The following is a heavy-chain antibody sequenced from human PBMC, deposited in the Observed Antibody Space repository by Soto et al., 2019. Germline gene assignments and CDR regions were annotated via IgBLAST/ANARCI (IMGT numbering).Heavy chain of an antibody. CDR3: ARVGSSIATRPFDY. V-gene: IGHV4-30-4*01. J-gene: IGHJ4*02. D-gene: IGHD6-6*01. CDR1: GGSISSGDYY. CDR2: IYYSGST. Sequence: PSETLSLTCSVSGGSISSGDYYWSWIRQPPGKGLEWIGYIYYSGSTYYNSSLKSRLTISVDTSKNQFSLKLSSVTAADTAVYYCARVGSSIATRPFDYWGQGTLVTVSS.